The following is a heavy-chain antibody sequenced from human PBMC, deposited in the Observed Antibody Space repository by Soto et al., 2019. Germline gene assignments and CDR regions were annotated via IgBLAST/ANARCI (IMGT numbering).Heavy chain of an antibody. CDR3: ARHQGYVWGSYRYFDY. Sequence: PSETLSLTCAVSGGSISSSSYYWAWIRQPPGKGLEWIGSIYYSGSTYYNPSLKSRVTISVDTSKNQFSLKLSSVTAADTAVYYCARHQGYVWGSYRYFDYWGQGTLVTVSS. CDR2: IYYSGST. CDR1: GGSISSSSYY. V-gene: IGHV4-39*01. D-gene: IGHD3-16*02. J-gene: IGHJ4*02.